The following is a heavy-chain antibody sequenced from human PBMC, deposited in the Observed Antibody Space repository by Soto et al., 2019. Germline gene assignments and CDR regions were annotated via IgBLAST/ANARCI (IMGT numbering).Heavy chain of an antibody. CDR2: INHSGST. D-gene: IGHD6-13*01. CDR1: GGSFSGYY. CDR3: ARGQGAAARYMDV. Sequence: SETLSITCAIYGGSFSGYYWSWIRKPPGKGLEWIGEINHSGSTNYNPSLKSRVTISVDTSKNQFSLKLSSVTAADTAVYYCARGQGAAARYMDVWGKGTTVTVSS. J-gene: IGHJ6*03. V-gene: IGHV4-34*01.